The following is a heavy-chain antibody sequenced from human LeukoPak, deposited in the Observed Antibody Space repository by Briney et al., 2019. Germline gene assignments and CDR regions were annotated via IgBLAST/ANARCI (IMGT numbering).Heavy chain of an antibody. Sequence: PGGSLRLSCAASGFTFSSYGMHWVRQAPGKGLEWVAVISYDGSNKYYADSVKGRFTISRDNSKNTLYLQMNSLRAEDTAVYYRAKAYTIFGVVFYFDYWGQGTLVTVSS. J-gene: IGHJ4*02. D-gene: IGHD3-3*01. V-gene: IGHV3-30*18. CDR1: GFTFSSYG. CDR3: AKAYTIFGVVFYFDY. CDR2: ISYDGSNK.